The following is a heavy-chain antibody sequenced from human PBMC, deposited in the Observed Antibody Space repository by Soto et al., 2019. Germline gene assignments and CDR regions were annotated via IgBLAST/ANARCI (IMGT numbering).Heavy chain of an antibody. J-gene: IGHJ5*02. Sequence: PGGSLRLSCAASGFTFSSYSMNWVRQAPWKGLEWVSSISSSSSYIYYADSVKGRFTISRDNAKNSLCLQMNSLRAEDTAVYYCARGKGGWAIFGVAEYNWFDPWGQGTLVTVSS. D-gene: IGHD3-3*01. CDR1: GFTFSSYS. CDR2: ISSSSSYI. CDR3: ARGKGGWAIFGVAEYNWFDP. V-gene: IGHV3-21*01.